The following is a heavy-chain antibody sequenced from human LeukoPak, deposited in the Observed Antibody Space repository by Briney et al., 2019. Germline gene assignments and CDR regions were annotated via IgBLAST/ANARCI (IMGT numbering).Heavy chain of an antibody. D-gene: IGHD3-3*01. CDR1: GFTFSSYA. J-gene: IGHJ4*02. CDR3: APPPGRGYYEDY. V-gene: IGHV3-23*01. Sequence: GGSLRLSCAASGFTFSSYAMSWVRQAPGKGLEWVSAISGSGGSTYYADSVKGRFTISRDNSKNTLYLQMNSLRAEDTAVYYCAPPPGRGYYEDYWGQGTLVTVSS. CDR2: ISGSGGST.